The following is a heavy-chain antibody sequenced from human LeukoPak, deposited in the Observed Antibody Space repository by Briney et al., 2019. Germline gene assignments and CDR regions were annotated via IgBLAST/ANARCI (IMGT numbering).Heavy chain of an antibody. Sequence: GGSLRLSCVVSELTLSRYWMSWLRQAPGKGLEWVANINQDGSEKYFVDSVKGRFTISRDNAKNSLYLQMNSLRAEDTAVYYCARDGSGWSANWGQGTLVTVSS. CDR2: INQDGSEK. CDR1: ELTLSRYW. V-gene: IGHV3-7*01. CDR3: ARDGSGWSAN. J-gene: IGHJ4*02. D-gene: IGHD6-19*01.